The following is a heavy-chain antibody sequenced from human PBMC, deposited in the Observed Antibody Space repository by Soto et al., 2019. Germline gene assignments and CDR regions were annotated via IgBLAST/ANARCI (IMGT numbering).Heavy chain of an antibody. Sequence: QVQLQQWGAGLLKPSETLSLTCAVYGGSFSGYYWSWIRQPPGKGQEWIGEINHSGSTNYNPSLRSRVTIAGETSKNQFALKLSSVTAADTAVYYWARGGAVVALKASRWFDPWRQGTLVTVSS. V-gene: IGHV4-34*01. CDR1: GGSFSGYY. CDR3: ARGGAVVALKASRWFDP. CDR2: INHSGST. J-gene: IGHJ5*02. D-gene: IGHD2-15*01.